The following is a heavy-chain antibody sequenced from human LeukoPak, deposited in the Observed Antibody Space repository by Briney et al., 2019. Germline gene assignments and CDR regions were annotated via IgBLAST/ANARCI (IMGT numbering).Heavy chain of an antibody. V-gene: IGHV3-23*01. J-gene: IGHJ4*02. CDR2: ITRSGAAK. Sequence: GGSLRLSCAASGFTFSTFAMSWGRQAPGKGLEWVSTITRSGAAKYYADSVKGRFNISRDNSKNTLYLQMDSLSAEDTALYYCAKDHPSCGGRDCLLFDNWGQGTLVTVSS. D-gene: IGHD2-21*01. CDR1: GFTFSTFA. CDR3: AKDHPSCGGRDCLLFDN.